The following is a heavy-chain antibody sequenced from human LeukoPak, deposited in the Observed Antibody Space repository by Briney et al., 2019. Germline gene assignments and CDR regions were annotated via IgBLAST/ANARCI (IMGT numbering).Heavy chain of an antibody. J-gene: IGHJ4*02. CDR3: ARDVTVTTGIDY. CDR2: ISYDGSNN. D-gene: IGHD4-17*01. V-gene: IGHV3-30*04. CDR1: GFTFSSYA. Sequence: PGGSLRLSCAASGFTFSSYAMHWVRQAPGKGLEWVAVISYDGSNNYCADSVKGRFTISRDNSKNTLFLQMNSLRAEDTAVYYCARDVTVTTGIDYWGQGTPVTVSS.